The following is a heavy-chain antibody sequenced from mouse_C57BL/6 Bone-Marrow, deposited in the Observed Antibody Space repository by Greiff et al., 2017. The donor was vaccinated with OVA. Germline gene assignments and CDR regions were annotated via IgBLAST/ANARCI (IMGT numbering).Heavy chain of an antibody. J-gene: IGHJ2*01. CDR3: VRIYYDGSSYED. V-gene: IGHV1-5*01. Sequence: EVMLVESGTVLARPGASVKMSCKTSGYTFTSYWMHWVKQRPGQGLDWIGAIYPGNSDTSYNQKFKGQAKLTAVTSASTAYMELSSLTQEDAAVYDCVRIYYDGSSYEDWGQGTTLTVSS. CDR1: GYTFTSYW. CDR2: IYPGNSDT. D-gene: IGHD1-1*01.